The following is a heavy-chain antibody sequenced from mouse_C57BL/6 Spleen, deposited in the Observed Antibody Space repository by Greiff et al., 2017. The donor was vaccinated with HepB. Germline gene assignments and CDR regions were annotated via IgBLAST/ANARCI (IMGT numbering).Heavy chain of an antibody. CDR2: IYPRDGST. V-gene: IGHV1-85*01. CDR1: GYTFTSYD. CDR3: ARAGTAGGGAMDY. D-gene: IGHD3-3*01. Sequence: QVQLQQSGPELVKPGASVKLSCKASGYTFTSYDINWVKQRPGQGLEWLGWIYPRDGSTKYNEKFKGKATWTVDTSSSTAYMELHSLTSEDSAVYCWARAGTAGGGAMDYWGQGTSVTVSS. J-gene: IGHJ4*01.